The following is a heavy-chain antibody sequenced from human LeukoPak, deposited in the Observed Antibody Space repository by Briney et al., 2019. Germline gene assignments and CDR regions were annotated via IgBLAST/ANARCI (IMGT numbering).Heavy chain of an antibody. V-gene: IGHV3-48*04. Sequence: PGGSLGLSCAASGFTFSSYSMNWVRQAPGKGLEWVSYISSSSSTIYYADSVKGRFTISRDNAKNSLYLQMNSLRAEDTAVYYCARDPPHDYGVQFDYWGQGTLVTVSS. CDR3: ARDPPHDYGVQFDY. J-gene: IGHJ4*02. CDR1: GFTFSSYS. CDR2: ISSSSSTI. D-gene: IGHD4-17*01.